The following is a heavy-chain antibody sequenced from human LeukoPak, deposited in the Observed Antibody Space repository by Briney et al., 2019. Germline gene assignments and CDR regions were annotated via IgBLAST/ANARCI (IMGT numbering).Heavy chain of an antibody. D-gene: IGHD3-22*01. Sequence: GESLRLSCAASGFTFSTYDLHWVRQAPGKGLEWVSSISGSGITTYYADSVKGRFTISRDNSKNTLYLQMNSLRAEDTAVYYCAKDRTGYYDTSPDFDYWGQGTLVTVSS. J-gene: IGHJ4*02. V-gene: IGHV3-23*01. CDR1: GFTFSTYD. CDR3: AKDRTGYYDTSPDFDY. CDR2: ISGSGITT.